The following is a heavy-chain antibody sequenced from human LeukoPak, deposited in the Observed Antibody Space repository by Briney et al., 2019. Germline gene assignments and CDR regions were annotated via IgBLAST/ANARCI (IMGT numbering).Heavy chain of an antibody. CDR2: INSDGINT. Sequence: PGGSLRLSCAASGFTFSNYWMHWVRQAPGKGLVWVSRINSDGINTSYAGSVKGGFTISRDNAKNSLYLQLNSLRAEDTAVYYCAREKQRGGDDYWGQGTLVTVSS. CDR3: AREKQRGGDDY. V-gene: IGHV3-74*01. CDR1: GFTFSNYW. D-gene: IGHD2-21*02. J-gene: IGHJ4*02.